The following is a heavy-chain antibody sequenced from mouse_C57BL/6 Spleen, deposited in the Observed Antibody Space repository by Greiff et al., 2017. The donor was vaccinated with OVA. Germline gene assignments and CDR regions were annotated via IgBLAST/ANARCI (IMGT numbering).Heavy chain of an antibody. CDR1: GFTFSNYW. V-gene: IGHV6-3*01. Sequence: VKLVESGGGLVQPGGSMKLSCVASGFTFSNYWMNWVRQSPEKGLEWVAQIRLKSDNYATHYAESVKGRFTISRDDSKSSVYLQMNNLRAEDTGIYYCTTLYYYGSPWFAYWGQGTLVTVSA. D-gene: IGHD1-1*01. J-gene: IGHJ3*01. CDR3: TTLYYYGSPWFAY. CDR2: IRLKSDNYAT.